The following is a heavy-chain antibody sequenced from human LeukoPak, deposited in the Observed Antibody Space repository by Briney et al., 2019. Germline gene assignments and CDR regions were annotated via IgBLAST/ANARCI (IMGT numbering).Heavy chain of an antibody. CDR2: INHSGST. D-gene: IGHD2-2*01. J-gene: IGHJ5*02. CDR1: GGSISSYY. Sequence: SETLSLTCTVSGGSISSYYWSWIRQPPGKGLEWIGEINHSGSTNYNPSLKSRVTISVDTSKNQFSLKLSSVTAADTAVYYCARVLIPAAVNWFDPWGQGTLVTVSS. V-gene: IGHV4-34*01. CDR3: ARVLIPAAVNWFDP.